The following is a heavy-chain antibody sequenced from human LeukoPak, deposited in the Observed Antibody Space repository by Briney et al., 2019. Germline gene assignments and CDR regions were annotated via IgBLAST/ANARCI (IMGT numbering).Heavy chain of an antibody. V-gene: IGHV1-2*02. Sequence: GASVKVSCKASGYTFTGYYMHWVRQAPGQGLEWMGWINPNSGGTNYAQKFQGRVTMTRDTSISTAYMELSRLRSDDTAVYYCARDVVPAATYMDVWGKGTTVTISS. CDR2: INPNSGGT. CDR1: GYTFTGYY. D-gene: IGHD2-2*01. J-gene: IGHJ6*03. CDR3: ARDVVPAATYMDV.